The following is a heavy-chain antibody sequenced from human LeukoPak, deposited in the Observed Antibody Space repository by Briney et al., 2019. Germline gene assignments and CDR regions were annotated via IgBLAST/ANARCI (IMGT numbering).Heavy chain of an antibody. J-gene: IGHJ2*01. CDR3: TKESGGSRAAWAAASYNDF. V-gene: IGHV3-13*01. CDR2: IGVTGDT. Sequence: GGSLRLSCAASGFTFSKDDFHWVRQAPGKGLEWVAAIGVTGDTYYADSVKGRFTISREDAANSLYLQMRSLGAGDTALYYFTKESGGSRAAWAAASYNDFWGRGALVTVSS. CDR1: GFTFSKDD. D-gene: IGHD2-15*01.